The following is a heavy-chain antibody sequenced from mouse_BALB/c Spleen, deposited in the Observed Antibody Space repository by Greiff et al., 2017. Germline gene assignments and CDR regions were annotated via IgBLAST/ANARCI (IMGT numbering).Heavy chain of an antibody. CDR1: GFTFSSYA. CDR2: ISSGGST. Sequence: EVMLVESGGGLVKPGGSLKLSCAASGFTFSSYAMSWVRQTPEKRLEWVASISSGGSTYYPDSVKGRFTISRDNARNILYLQMSSLRSEDTAMYYCARDDGSSSWFAYWGQGTLVTVSA. D-gene: IGHD2-3*01. V-gene: IGHV5-6-5*01. J-gene: IGHJ3*01. CDR3: ARDDGSSSWFAY.